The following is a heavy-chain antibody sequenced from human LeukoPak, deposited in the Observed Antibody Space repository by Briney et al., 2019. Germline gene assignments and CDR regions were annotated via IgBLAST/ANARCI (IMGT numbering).Heavy chain of an antibody. CDR3: ARDCGSYYYCAFDI. V-gene: IGHV4-31*03. CDR1: GGSISSGGYY. D-gene: IGHD1-26*01. Sequence: SETLSLTCTVSGGSISSGGYYWSWIRQHPGKGLEWIGYIHYSGSTYYNPSLKSRVTISVDTSKNQFSLKLSSVTAADTAVYYCARDCGSYYYCAFDIWGQGTMVTVSS. CDR2: IHYSGST. J-gene: IGHJ3*02.